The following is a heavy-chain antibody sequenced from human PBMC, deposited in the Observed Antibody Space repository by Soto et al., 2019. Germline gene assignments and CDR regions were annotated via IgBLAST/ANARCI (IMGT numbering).Heavy chain of an antibody. Sequence: GGSLRLSCAASAFTLSAYDMHWVRQHNGKGLEWVSALGAADDPYYLGSVKGRFTISRENAKNSLYLQMNNLRAGDTAVYYCARAYSGRLPRRADYYYAMDVWGQGTTVTVSS. CDR3: ARAYSGRLPRRADYYYAMDV. V-gene: IGHV3-13*05. CDR2: LGAADDP. CDR1: AFTLSAYD. D-gene: IGHD2-15*01. J-gene: IGHJ6*02.